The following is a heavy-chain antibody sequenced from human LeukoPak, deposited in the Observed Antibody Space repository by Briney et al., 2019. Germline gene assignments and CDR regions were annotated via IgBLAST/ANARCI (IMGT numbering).Heavy chain of an antibody. V-gene: IGHV4-61*08. CDR1: GGSISSGGYY. Sequence: SETLSLTCTVSGGSISSGGYYWSWIRQHPGKGLEWIGYIYYSGSTNYNPSLKSRVTISVDTSKNQFSLKLSSVTAADTAVYYCARANPAYYDSSGYHPYFDFRGQGTLVTVSS. CDR2: IYYSGST. D-gene: IGHD3-22*01. CDR3: ARANPAYYDSSGYHPYFDF. J-gene: IGHJ4*02.